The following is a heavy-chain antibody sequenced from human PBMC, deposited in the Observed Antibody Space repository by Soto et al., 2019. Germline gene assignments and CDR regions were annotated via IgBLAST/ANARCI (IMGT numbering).Heavy chain of an antibody. CDR3: VRDGTKTLRDWFDP. CDR1: GASIRGFY. D-gene: IGHD1-1*01. V-gene: IGHV4-4*07. CDR2: IYATGTT. J-gene: IGHJ5*02. Sequence: PSETLSLTCTVSGASIRGFYWSWLRKSAGKGLERLGRIYATGTTDYNPSPRSRVRMSVDTSKSHFSLKLRSVTAADTAVHYCVRDGTKTLRDWFDPWGQG.